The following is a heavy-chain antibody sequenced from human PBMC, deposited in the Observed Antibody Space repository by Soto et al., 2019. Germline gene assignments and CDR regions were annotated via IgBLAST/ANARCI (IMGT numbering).Heavy chain of an antibody. Sequence: GGSLRLSCAASGFTFSSFAMHWVRQAPGKGLEWVAVISYDGSNKYYADSVKGRFTISRDNSKNTLYLQMNSLRAEDTAVYYCARDYYRFNSGYGFSMDVWGQGTTVTVSS. D-gene: IGHD5-12*01. V-gene: IGHV3-30-3*01. CDR2: ISYDGSNK. CDR1: GFTFSSFA. CDR3: ARDYYRFNSGYGFSMDV. J-gene: IGHJ6*02.